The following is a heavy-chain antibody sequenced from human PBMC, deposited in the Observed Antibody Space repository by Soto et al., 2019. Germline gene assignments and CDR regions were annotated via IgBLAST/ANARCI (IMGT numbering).Heavy chain of an antibody. V-gene: IGHV1-69*06. CDR1: GGTFSSYA. CDR2: IIPIFGTA. Sequence: QVQLVQSGAEVKKPGSSVKVSCKASGGTFSSYAISWVRQAPGQGLEWMGGIIPIFGTANYAQKFQGRVTITADKSTSTAYMELSSLRSEDTAVYYCARVGYYYDSSGYYSDYWGQGTLVTVSP. J-gene: IGHJ4*02. D-gene: IGHD3-22*01. CDR3: ARVGYYYDSSGYYSDY.